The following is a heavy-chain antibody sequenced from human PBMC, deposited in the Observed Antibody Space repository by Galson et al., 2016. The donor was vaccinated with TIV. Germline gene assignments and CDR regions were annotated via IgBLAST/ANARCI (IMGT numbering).Heavy chain of an antibody. Sequence: SGAEVKKPGESLKISCKGSGYSFSKYWIAWVRQMPGKGLEWMGIINPGDSDARYSPSFQGQVTISADKSISTAYLQWRRLKASDTAMFYCARLVNTGYHFHFMDVWGQGTTVTVSS. D-gene: IGHD3-22*01. CDR1: GYSFSKYW. J-gene: IGHJ6*02. CDR2: INPGDSDA. V-gene: IGHV5-51*03. CDR3: ARLVNTGYHFHFMDV.